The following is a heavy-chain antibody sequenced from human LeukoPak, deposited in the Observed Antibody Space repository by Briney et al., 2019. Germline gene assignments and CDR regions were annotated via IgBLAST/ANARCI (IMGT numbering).Heavy chain of an antibody. CDR1: GFTFSSNW. CDR3: ARGLSGIWVYFAS. D-gene: IGHD6-25*01. V-gene: IGHV3-74*01. J-gene: IGHJ4*02. Sequence: GGSLRLSCTASGFTFSSNWTHWVRQVPGKGPGWVSRIIHVGTRTNSAESVKGRFTISRDNAKNTLYLEMNSLRAEGTAVYHCARGLSGIWVYFASWGQGTLVTVSS. CDR2: IIHVGTRT.